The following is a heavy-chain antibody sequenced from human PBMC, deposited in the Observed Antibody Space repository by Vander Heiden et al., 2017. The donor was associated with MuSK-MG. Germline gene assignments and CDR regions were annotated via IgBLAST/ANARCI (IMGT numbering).Heavy chain of an antibody. Sequence: EVHLLESGGGLVPPGASLRPSCSASAPRFSRFALSSVRPAPGKGRDGVSAISNGGGRTYDADSGKGRFNISRDNSKNTPYLQRNSVRVEDTAVYYCAKGGGDAVYFFEYWGQGILVTVSS. D-gene: IGHD3-9*01. J-gene: IGHJ4*02. V-gene: IGHV3-23*01. CDR1: APRFSRFA. CDR2: ISNGGGRT. CDR3: AKGGGDAVYFFEY.